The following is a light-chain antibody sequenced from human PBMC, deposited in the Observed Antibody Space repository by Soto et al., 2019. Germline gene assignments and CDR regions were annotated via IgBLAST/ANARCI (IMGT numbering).Light chain of an antibody. J-gene: IGLJ7*01. V-gene: IGLV1-47*01. Sequence: QSVLTQPPSASGTPGQRVTISCSGSSSNLGSNYVYWYQQLPGTAPKLLIYRNNQRPSGVPDRLSGSKSGTSASLAISGLRYEDEADYYCAAWDDSLSGPVFGGGTQLTVL. CDR3: AAWDDSLSGPV. CDR1: SSNLGSNY. CDR2: RNN.